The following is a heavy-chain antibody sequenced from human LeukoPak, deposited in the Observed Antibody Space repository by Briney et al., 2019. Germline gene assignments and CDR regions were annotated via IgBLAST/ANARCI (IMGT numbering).Heavy chain of an antibody. V-gene: IGHV3-23*01. J-gene: IGHJ4*02. D-gene: IGHD6-6*01. Sequence: PGGSLRLSCAASGFTFSSYAMSWVRQAPGKGLEWVSAISGSGGSTNYADSVKGRFTISRDNSKSTLYLQMNSLRAEDTAVYYCATDSSYFYFDYWGQGTLVTVSS. CDR1: GFTFSSYA. CDR3: ATDSSYFYFDY. CDR2: ISGSGGST.